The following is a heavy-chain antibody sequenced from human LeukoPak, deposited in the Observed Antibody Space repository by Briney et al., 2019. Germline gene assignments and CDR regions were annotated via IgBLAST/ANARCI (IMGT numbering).Heavy chain of an antibody. V-gene: IGHV3-23*01. CDR1: GFTFSSYA. Sequence: GGSLRLSCAASGFTFSSYAMSWVRQAPGKGLEWVSAISGSGGSTYYADSVKGRFTISRDNSTNTLYLQMNSLRAEDTAVYYCAKRHYDFWSGYHNQMYYFGYWGQGTLVTVSS. D-gene: IGHD3-3*01. CDR3: AKRHYDFWSGYHNQMYYFGY. J-gene: IGHJ4*02. CDR2: ISGSGGST.